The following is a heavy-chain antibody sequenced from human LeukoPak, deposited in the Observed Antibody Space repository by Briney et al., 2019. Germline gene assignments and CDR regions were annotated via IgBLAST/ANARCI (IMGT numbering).Heavy chain of an antibody. Sequence: ASVKVSCKVSGYTLTELSMHWVRQAPGKGHEWMGGFDTEDGETIYAQKFQGRVTMTEDTSTDTAYMELSSLRSEDTAVYYCATPKGPLEWLSSADAFDIWGQGTMVTVSS. CDR2: FDTEDGET. J-gene: IGHJ3*02. CDR1: GYTLTELS. CDR3: ATPKGPLEWLSSADAFDI. D-gene: IGHD3-3*01. V-gene: IGHV1-24*01.